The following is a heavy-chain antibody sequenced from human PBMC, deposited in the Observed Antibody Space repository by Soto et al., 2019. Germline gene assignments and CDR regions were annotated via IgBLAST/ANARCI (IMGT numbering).Heavy chain of an antibody. J-gene: IGHJ6*02. CDR1: GGTFSSYA. D-gene: IGHD3-16*01. Sequence: QVQLVQSGAEVKKPGSSVKVSCKASGGTFSSYAITWVRQAPGQGLEWMGGIIPIFGTANYAQKFQGRVTITADESTSTAYMEMSSLISEDTAVYYCSGLGYYYYGMDVWGQGTTVTVSS. CDR3: SGLGYYYYGMDV. CDR2: IIPIFGTA. V-gene: IGHV1-69*12.